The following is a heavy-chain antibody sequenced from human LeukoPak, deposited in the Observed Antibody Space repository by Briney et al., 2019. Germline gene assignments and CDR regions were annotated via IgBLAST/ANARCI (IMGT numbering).Heavy chain of an antibody. CDR2: IYYSGST. CDR1: GGSISRYF. V-gene: IGHV4-59*01. CDR3: AREAVTKYYFDY. Sequence: SETLSLTCTVSGGSISRYFWSWIRQPPGKGLEWIGYIYYSGSTNYNPSLKSRVTMSVDTSKNQFSLKLSSVTAADTAVYYCAREAVTKYYFDYWGQGTLVTVSS. J-gene: IGHJ4*02. D-gene: IGHD4-17*01.